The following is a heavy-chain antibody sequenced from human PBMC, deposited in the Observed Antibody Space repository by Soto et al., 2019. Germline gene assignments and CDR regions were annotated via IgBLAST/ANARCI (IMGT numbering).Heavy chain of an antibody. Sequence: EVQLVESGGGLVQPGRSLRLSCAASGFTFDDYAMHWVRQAPGKGLEWVSGISWNSGSIGYADSVKGRFTISRDNAKNSLYLQMNSLRAEDTALYYCAKDIGYCSGGSCYLFDYWGQGTLVTVSS. CDR3: AKDIGYCSGGSCYLFDY. CDR2: ISWNSGSI. J-gene: IGHJ4*02. V-gene: IGHV3-9*01. D-gene: IGHD2-15*01. CDR1: GFTFDDYA.